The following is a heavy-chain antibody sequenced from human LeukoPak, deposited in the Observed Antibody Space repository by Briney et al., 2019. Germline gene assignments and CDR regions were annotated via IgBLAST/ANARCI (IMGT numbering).Heavy chain of an antibody. CDR1: GFTFSSYG. J-gene: IGHJ4*02. CDR3: AKGGSRFDY. D-gene: IGHD3-16*01. V-gene: IGHV3-33*06. Sequence: PGRSLRLSCAASGFTFSSYGMHWVRQAPGKWLEWVAVIWYDGSNKYYADSVKGRFTISIDNSKNTLYLQMNSLRAEDTAVYYCAKGGSRFDYWGQGTLVTVSS. CDR2: IWYDGSNK.